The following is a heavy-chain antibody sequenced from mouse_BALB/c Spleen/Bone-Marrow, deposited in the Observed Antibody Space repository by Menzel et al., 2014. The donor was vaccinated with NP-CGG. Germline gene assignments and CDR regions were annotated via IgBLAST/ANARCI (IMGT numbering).Heavy chain of an antibody. Sequence: QVQLQQSGAELMKPGASVKISCKATGYTFSSYWIEWVKQRPGHGLEWIGEILPGRGSTNYNEKFKGKPTFTSDTSSNTAYMQLSSLTSEDSAVYYCARWDTTAMDYWGQGTSVTVSS. V-gene: IGHV1-9*01. CDR3: ARWDTTAMDY. J-gene: IGHJ4*01. CDR1: GYTFSSYW. CDR2: ILPGRGST. D-gene: IGHD1-1*01.